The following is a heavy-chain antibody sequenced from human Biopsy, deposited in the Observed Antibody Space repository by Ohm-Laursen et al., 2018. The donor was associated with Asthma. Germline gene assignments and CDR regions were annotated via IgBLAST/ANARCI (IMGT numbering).Heavy chain of an antibody. CDR3: ARGPPVDRED. J-gene: IGHJ4*02. V-gene: IGHV4-31*03. Sequence: TLSLTYTVSGGSISSGGYYWSWIRQHPGKGLEWIGYIYYSGSTYYNPSLKSRVTISVDTSKNQFSLKLSSVTAADTAVYYCARGPPVDREDWGQGTLVTVSS. D-gene: IGHD5-24*01. CDR2: IYYSGST. CDR1: GGSISSGGYY.